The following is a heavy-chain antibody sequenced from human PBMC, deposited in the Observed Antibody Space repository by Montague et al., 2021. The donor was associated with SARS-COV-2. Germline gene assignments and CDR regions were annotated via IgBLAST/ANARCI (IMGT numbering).Heavy chain of an antibody. J-gene: IGHJ6*02. D-gene: IGHD6-13*01. CDR1: GGSISAGYY. CDR3: ASAIAVADTHYYYHGMDG. Sequence: TLSLTCTVSGGSISAGYYWTWIRQIPGKGLEWMGYIYYSGSTYYNPSLKSRVTMAIDTSKHQFSLKVSAVTAAATAAYFCASAIAVADTHYYYHGMDGWGQGTTVTVSS. V-gene: IGHV4-31*03. CDR2: IYYSGST.